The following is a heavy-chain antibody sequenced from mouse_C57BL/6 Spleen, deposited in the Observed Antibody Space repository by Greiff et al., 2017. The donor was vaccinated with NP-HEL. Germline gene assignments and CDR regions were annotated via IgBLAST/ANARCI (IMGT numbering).Heavy chain of an antibody. CDR2: IRNKANGYTT. Sequence: DVKLVESGGGLVQPGGSLSLSCAASGFTFTDYYMSWVRQPPGKALEWLGFIRNKANGYTTEYSASVKGRFTISRDNSQSILYLQMNALRAEASATYYCARNYYDYDGFAYWGQGTLVTVSA. J-gene: IGHJ3*01. CDR3: ARNYYDYDGFAY. D-gene: IGHD2-4*01. CDR1: GFTFTDYY. V-gene: IGHV7-3*01.